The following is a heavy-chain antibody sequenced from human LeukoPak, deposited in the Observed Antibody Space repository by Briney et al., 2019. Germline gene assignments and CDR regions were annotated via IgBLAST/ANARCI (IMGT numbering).Heavy chain of an antibody. Sequence: GGSLRLSCGASVYPFTSHRMRWVPQAPGKGLEWVPKINEEDKEKYYVDSVKGRFTISRDNAKISLSLQMNRLRAEDTAVYYCARDQGYCTSVNCRGDAFDVWGQGSMVTVSS. CDR3: ARDQGYCTSVNCRGDAFDV. D-gene: IGHD2-8*02. V-gene: IGHV3-7*01. CDR2: INEEDKEK. CDR1: VYPFTSHR. J-gene: IGHJ3*01.